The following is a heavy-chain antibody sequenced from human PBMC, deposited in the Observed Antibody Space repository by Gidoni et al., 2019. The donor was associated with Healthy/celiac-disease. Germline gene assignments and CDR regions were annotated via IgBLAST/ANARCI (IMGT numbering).Heavy chain of an antibody. CDR1: GFTFSSYA. J-gene: IGHJ4*02. CDR3: AKAVAGTWGVY. D-gene: IGHD6-19*01. V-gene: IGHV3-23*01. Sequence: EVQLLESGGGLVQPGGSLRLHCAASGFTFSSYAMSWVRQAPGKGLEWVSAISGSGGSTYCADSVKGRFTISRDNSKNTLYLQMNSLRAEDTAVYYCAKAVAGTWGVYWGQGTLVTVSS. CDR2: ISGSGGST.